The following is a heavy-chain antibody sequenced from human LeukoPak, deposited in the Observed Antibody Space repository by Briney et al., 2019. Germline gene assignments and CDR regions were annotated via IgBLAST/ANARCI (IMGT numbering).Heavy chain of an antibody. Sequence: SGTLSLTCTVSGGSISSYYWSWIRQPAGKGLEWIGRIYTSGSTNYNPSLKSRVTMSVDTSKNQFSLKLSSVTAADTAVYYCARDYYDSSGYYSLDYWGQGTLVTVSS. D-gene: IGHD3-22*01. V-gene: IGHV4-4*07. CDR1: GGSISSYY. J-gene: IGHJ4*02. CDR3: ARDYYDSSGYYSLDY. CDR2: IYTSGST.